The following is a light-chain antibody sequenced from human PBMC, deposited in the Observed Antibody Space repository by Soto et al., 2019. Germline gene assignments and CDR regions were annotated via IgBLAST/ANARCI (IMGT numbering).Light chain of an antibody. Sequence: DIQMTQSPSSLSASVGDRVTITCRASQSISSYLNWYQQKPGKAPKLLIYAASSLQSWVPSRFSGSGSGTDCTLTISSLQPEDFETYYCQQSYSPPFPSFGGATKVEIK. J-gene: IGKJ4*01. CDR1: QSISSY. V-gene: IGKV1-39*01. CDR2: AAS. CDR3: QQSYSPPFPS.